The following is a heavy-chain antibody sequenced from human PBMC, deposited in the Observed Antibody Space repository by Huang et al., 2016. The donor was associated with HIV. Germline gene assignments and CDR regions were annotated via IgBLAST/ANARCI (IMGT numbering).Heavy chain of an antibody. Sequence: AASGFTFSTYNMNWVRQAPGKGLEWDSYITSSSGSIYYADSVKGRFTISRDNAKNSLYLQMNSLRAEDTAVYYCARFGSYYYGSGSYLDAFDIWGQGTMVTVSS. CDR1: GFTFSTYN. CDR2: ITSSSGSI. CDR3: ARFGSYYYGSGSYLDAFDI. D-gene: IGHD3-10*01. J-gene: IGHJ3*02. V-gene: IGHV3-48*01.